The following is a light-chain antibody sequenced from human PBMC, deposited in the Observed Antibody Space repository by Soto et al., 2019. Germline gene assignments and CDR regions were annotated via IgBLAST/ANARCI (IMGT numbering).Light chain of an antibody. CDR2: GAS. V-gene: IGKV1-27*01. CDR3: QTYNSASYT. Sequence: DIQMTQSPSSLSASVGDRVTITCRASQGFRNYLAWYQQKAGKIPNLLIYGASTLHSGVTSRFSGSGSGTDFNLTINSLQPEDVATDYCQTYNSASYTFGQGTKLEIK. J-gene: IGKJ2*01. CDR1: QGFRNY.